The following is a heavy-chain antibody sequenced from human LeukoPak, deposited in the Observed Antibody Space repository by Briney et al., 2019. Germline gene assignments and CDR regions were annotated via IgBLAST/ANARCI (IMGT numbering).Heavy chain of an antibody. CDR1: GGSISSSSYY. J-gene: IGHJ6*03. CDR2: ISYSGST. CDR3: ARHHPTVTPYYMDV. D-gene: IGHD4-17*01. V-gene: IGHV4-39*01. Sequence: SETLSLTCTVSGGSISSSSYYWGWIRQPPGKGLEWIGSISYSGSTYYNPSLKSRVTISVDTSKNQFSLKLSSVTAADTAVYYCARHHPTVTPYYMDVWGKGTTVTVSS.